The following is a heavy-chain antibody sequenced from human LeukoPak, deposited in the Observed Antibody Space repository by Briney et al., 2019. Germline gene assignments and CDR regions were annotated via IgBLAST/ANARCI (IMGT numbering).Heavy chain of an antibody. CDR3: ARQIAYCGGDCYYYFDY. CDR1: GGSISSSSYY. V-gene: IGHV4-39*01. J-gene: IGHJ4*02. D-gene: IGHD2-21*02. Sequence: SETLSLTCTVSGGSISSSSYYWGWIRQPPGKGLERIGSIYYSGSTYYNPSLKSRVTISVDTSKNQFSLKLSSVTAADTAVYYCARQIAYCGGDCYYYFDYWGQGTLVTVSS. CDR2: IYYSGST.